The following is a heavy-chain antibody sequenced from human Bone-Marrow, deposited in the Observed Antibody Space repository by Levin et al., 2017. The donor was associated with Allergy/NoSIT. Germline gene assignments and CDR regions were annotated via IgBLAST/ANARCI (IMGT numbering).Heavy chain of an antibody. CDR2: IWYDGSNK. Sequence: GESLKISCAASGFTFSSYGMHWVRQAPGKGLEWVAVIWYDGSNKYYADSVKGRFTISRDNSKNTLYLQMNSLRAEDTAVYYCASQRGGSYAFDIWGQGTMVTVSS. CDR3: ASQRGGSYAFDI. CDR1: GFTFSSYG. V-gene: IGHV3-33*01. D-gene: IGHD2-15*01. J-gene: IGHJ3*02.